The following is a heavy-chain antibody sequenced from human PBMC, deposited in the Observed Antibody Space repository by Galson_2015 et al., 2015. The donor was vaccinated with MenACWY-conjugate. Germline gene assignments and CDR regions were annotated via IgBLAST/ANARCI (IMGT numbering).Heavy chain of an antibody. J-gene: IGHJ4*01. Sequence: SLRLSCAASGFTFSTYSMNWVRQAPGKGLEWVSYISSSSSTIYYADSVKGRFTISRDNAKNSLYLQMNTLRDEDTAVYYCARVPGYSYGYYDCWGHGTLVTVSS. V-gene: IGHV3-48*02. CDR2: ISSSSSTI. CDR3: ARVPGYSYGYYDC. CDR1: GFTFSTYS. D-gene: IGHD5-18*01.